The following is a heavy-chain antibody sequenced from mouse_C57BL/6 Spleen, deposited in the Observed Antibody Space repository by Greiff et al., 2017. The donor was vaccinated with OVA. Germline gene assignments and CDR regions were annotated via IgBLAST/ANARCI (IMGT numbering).Heavy chain of an antibody. CDR3: ARITTVVADYWYFDV. D-gene: IGHD1-1*01. V-gene: IGHV1-42*01. Sequence: VQLQQPGAELVKPGASVKISCKASGYSFTGYYMNWVKQSPEKSLEWIGEINPSTGGTTYNQKFKAKATLTVDKSSSTAYMQLKSLTSEDSAVYYCARITTVVADYWYFDVWGTGTTVTVSS. CDR2: INPSTGGT. J-gene: IGHJ1*03. CDR1: GYSFTGYY.